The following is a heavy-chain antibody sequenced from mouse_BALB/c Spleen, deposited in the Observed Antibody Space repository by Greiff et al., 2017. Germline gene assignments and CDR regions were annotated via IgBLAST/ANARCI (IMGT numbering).Heavy chain of an antibody. V-gene: IGHV3-2*02. D-gene: IGHD3-2*02. CDR1: GYSITSDYA. CDR2: ISYSGST. J-gene: IGHJ4*01. CDR3: ARIRDYYAMDY. Sequence: VQLKESGPGLVKPSQSLSLTCTVTGYSITSDYAWNWIRQFPGNKLEWMGYISYSGSTSYNPSLKSRISITRDTSKNQFFLQLNSVTTEDTATYYCARIRDYYAMDYWGQGTSVTVSS.